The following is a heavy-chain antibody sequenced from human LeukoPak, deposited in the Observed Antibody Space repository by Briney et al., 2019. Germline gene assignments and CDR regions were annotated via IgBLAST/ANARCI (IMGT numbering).Heavy chain of an antibody. CDR3: GRDSLYAEGY. Sequence: SQTLSLTCTVSGGSISSGSYYWSWLRQPAGKGLEWIGRIYTSGSTNYNPSLKSRVTISVDTSKNQLSLKLSSVTAADTAVYYCGRDSLYAEGYWGQGTLVTVSS. J-gene: IGHJ4*02. V-gene: IGHV4-61*02. CDR1: GGSISSGSYY. D-gene: IGHD2-2*01. CDR2: IYTSGST.